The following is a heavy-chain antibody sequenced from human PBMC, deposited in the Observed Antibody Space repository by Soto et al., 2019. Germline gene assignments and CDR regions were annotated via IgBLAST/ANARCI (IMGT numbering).Heavy chain of an antibody. D-gene: IGHD3-9*01. Sequence: QVQLQESGPGLVKPSETLSLTCTVSGGSITGYYWSWIRQPPGKGLEFIGYIYHSGATEYTPSLKSRVTISVDKSENQFSLQMRSVSAADTAMYFCARLGLTGPPAQYHHYGLDIWGQGATVTVSS. CDR3: ARLGLTGPPAQYHHYGLDI. CDR1: GGSITGYY. J-gene: IGHJ6*02. CDR2: IYHSGAT. V-gene: IGHV4-59*03.